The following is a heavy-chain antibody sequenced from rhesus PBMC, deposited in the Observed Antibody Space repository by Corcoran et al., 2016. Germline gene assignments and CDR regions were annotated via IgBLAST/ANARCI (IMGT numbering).Heavy chain of an antibody. Sequence: QVQLQESGPGVVKPSETLSLTCAVSGYSISSGYDWSWIRQPPGKGLEWIGYIYGSSGSTNYNPSLTNRVTISKDTSKNQFSLKLSSVTAADTAVYYCARDPGTVGDYWGQGVLVTVSS. D-gene: IGHD5-24*01. CDR2: IYGSSGST. CDR1: GYSISSGYD. J-gene: IGHJ4*01. CDR3: ARDPGTVGDY. V-gene: IGHV4-76*01.